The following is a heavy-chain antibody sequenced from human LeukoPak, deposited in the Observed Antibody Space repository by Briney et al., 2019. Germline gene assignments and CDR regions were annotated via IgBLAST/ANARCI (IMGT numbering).Heavy chain of an antibody. D-gene: IGHD3-16*02. Sequence: ASVKVSCKASGYTFTGYYMHWVRQAPGQGLEWMGWINPNSGGTNYAQKFQGRVTMTRDTSISTAYMELSRLRSDDTAVYYCARKGSRWGSYRYDFDYWGQGTLVTVSS. CDR3: ARKGSRWGSYRYDFDY. J-gene: IGHJ4*02. V-gene: IGHV1-2*02. CDR2: INPNSGGT. CDR1: GYTFTGYY.